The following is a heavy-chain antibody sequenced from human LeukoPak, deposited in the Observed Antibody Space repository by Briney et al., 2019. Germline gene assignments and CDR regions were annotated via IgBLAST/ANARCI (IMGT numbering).Heavy chain of an antibody. CDR2: IYYSGSTYYNPSYYNGST. CDR1: GGSIRSSSYY. CDR3: ARDDFPRLIDY. V-gene: IGHV4-39*07. Sequence: SETLSLTCTVSGGSIRSSSYYWGWIRQPPGKGLEWIGSIYYSGSTYYNPSYYNGSTYYNPSLKSRVTISVDTSKNQFSLRLRYVTAADTAVYYCARDDFPRLIDYWGQGTLVTVSS. D-gene: IGHD3-3*01. J-gene: IGHJ4*02.